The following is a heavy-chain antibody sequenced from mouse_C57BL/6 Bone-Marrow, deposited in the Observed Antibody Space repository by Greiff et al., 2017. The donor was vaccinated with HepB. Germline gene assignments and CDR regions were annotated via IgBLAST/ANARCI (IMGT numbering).Heavy chain of an antibody. J-gene: IGHJ2*01. D-gene: IGHD2-3*01. CDR3: ARGGVRWLHYFDY. Sequence: QVQLQQSGAELVKPGASVKLSCKASGYTFTSYWMHWVKQRPGQGLEWIGMIHPNSGSTNYNEKFKSKATLTVDKSSSTAYMQLSSLTSEDSAVYYCARGGVRWLHYFDYWGQGTTLTVSS. CDR2: IHPNSGST. CDR1: GYTFTSYW. V-gene: IGHV1-64*01.